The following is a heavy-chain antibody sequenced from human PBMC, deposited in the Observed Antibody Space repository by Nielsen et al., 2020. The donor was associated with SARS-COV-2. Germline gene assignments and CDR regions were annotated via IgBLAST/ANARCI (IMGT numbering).Heavy chain of an antibody. CDR2: ISWNSGSI. V-gene: IGHV3-20*04. J-gene: IGHJ4*02. D-gene: IGHD3-3*01. Sequence: GGSLRLSCTVSGGSIARSTYYWGWIRQPPGKGLEWVSGISWNSGSIGYADSVKGRFTISRDNAKNSLYLQMKNLRVEDTAIYYCARVAIVPLTSFGVVRGPADYWGQGTLVTVSS. CDR1: GGSIARSTYY. CDR3: ARVAIVPLTSFGVVRGPADY.